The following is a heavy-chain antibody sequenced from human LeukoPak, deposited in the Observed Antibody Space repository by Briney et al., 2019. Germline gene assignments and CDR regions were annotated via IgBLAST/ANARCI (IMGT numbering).Heavy chain of an antibody. CDR3: VRVTTNGYFDY. CDR2: ISDSGGRT. V-gene: IGHV3-23*01. CDR1: GITLSNYG. J-gene: IGHJ4*02. Sequence: GGSLRLSCAVSGITLSNYGMTWVRQAPGKGLEWVAGISDSGGRTNYADSVKGRFTISRDNAKNSLYLQMNRLRAEDTAVYFCVRVTTNGYFDYWGQGSLVTVSS. D-gene: IGHD1-1*01.